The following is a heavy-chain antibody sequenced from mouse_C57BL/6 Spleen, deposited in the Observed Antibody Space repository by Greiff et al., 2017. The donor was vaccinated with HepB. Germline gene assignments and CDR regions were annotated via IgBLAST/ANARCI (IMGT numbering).Heavy chain of an antibody. CDR2: IDPEDGET. D-gene: IGHD2-4*01. Sequence: VQLQQPGAELVKPGASVKLSCTASGFNINDYYMHWVKQRTEHGLEWIGRIDPEDGETKYAPKFQGKATITADTSSNTAYLQLSSLTSEDTAVYDCAFYCDDDEGYAMDYWGQGTSVTVSS. CDR3: AFYCDDDEGYAMDY. J-gene: IGHJ4*01. V-gene: IGHV14-2*01. CDR1: GFNINDYY.